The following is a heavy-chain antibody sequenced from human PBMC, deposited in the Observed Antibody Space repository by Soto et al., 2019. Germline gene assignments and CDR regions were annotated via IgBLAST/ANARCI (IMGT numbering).Heavy chain of an antibody. CDR2: IIPILGIA. CDR3: AGGGKEVYYYYYGRDV. CDR1: GGTFSSYT. D-gene: IGHD2-15*01. Sequence: GASVKVSCKASGGTFSSYTISWVRQAPGQRLEWMGRIIPILGIANYAQKLQGRVTITADKSTSTANKELSSPRTEDTAAYYYAGGGKEVYYYYYGRDVWGQGTTVTVSS. V-gene: IGHV1-69*02. J-gene: IGHJ6*02.